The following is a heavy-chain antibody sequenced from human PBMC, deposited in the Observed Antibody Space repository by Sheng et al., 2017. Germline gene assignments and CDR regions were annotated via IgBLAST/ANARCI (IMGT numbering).Heavy chain of an antibody. Sequence: QLQLQESGPGLVKPSETLSLTCTVSGGSISSSSYYWDWIRQPPGKGLEWIGSIYYSGSTFYNPSLKSRVTISVDTSKNQLSLKLNSVTAADTAMYYCARDRSYSGSYARLDVWGQGTHGHRLL. D-gene: IGHD1-26*01. J-gene: IGHJ6*02. CDR1: GGSISSSSYY. CDR3: ARDRSYSGSYARLDV. CDR2: IYYSGST. V-gene: IGHV4-39*07.